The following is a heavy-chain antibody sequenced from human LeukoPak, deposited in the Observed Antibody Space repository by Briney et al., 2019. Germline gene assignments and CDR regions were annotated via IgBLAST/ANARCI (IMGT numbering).Heavy chain of an antibody. J-gene: IGHJ4*02. CDR1: GYTFTSDD. D-gene: IGHD3-3*01. V-gene: IGHV1-8*01. Sequence: ASVKVSCKASGYTFTSDDINWVRQATGQGLEWMGWMNPNSGNTGYAQKFQGRVTMTRNTSISTAYMELSSLRSEDTAVYYCAASSLGAALSYDFWSGYYTPGRGFDYWGQGTLVTVSS. CDR2: MNPNSGNT. CDR3: AASSLGAALSYDFWSGYYTPGRGFDY.